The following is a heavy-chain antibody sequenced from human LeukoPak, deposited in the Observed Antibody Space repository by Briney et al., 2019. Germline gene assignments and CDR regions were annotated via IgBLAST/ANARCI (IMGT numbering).Heavy chain of an antibody. D-gene: IGHD4-17*01. V-gene: IGHV1-46*01. CDR2: INPSGGST. Sequence: XWVRQAPGQGLEWMGIINPSGGSTSYAQKFQGRVTMTRDMSTSTVYMELSSLRSEDTAVYYCARAPLRDDYGDYLFDYWGQGTLVTVSS. CDR3: ARAPLRDDYGDYLFDY. J-gene: IGHJ4*02.